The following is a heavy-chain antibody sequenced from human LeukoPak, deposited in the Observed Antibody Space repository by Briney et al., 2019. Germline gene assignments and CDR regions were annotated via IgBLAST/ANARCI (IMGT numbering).Heavy chain of an antibody. CDR3: ARGGDIVVEPAALYYFDY. V-gene: IGHV1-3*01. CDR1: GYTFTNYA. D-gene: IGHD2-2*01. CDR2: INAGNGNT. J-gene: IGHJ4*02. Sequence: GASVKVSCKASGYTFTNYAMHWVRQAPGQRLEWMGWINAGNGNTKFSKKFQGRVTITRDTSASTAYMEVSSLSSEDTAVYYCARGGDIVVEPAALYYFDYWGQGTLVTVSS.